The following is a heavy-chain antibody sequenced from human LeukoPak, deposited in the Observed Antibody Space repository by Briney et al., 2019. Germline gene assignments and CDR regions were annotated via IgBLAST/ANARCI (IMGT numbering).Heavy chain of an antibody. Sequence: GASVKVSCKASGYTFTGYYMHWVRQAPGQGLEWVAWNSPNSGATNYAQKFQGRVTMTRDTSISTAYMELSRLRSDDTAVYYCARGAYSDSLPHLDYWGQGALVTVSS. D-gene: IGHD3-22*01. CDR2: NSPNSGAT. CDR3: ARGAYSDSLPHLDY. J-gene: IGHJ4*02. CDR1: GYTFTGYY. V-gene: IGHV1-2*02.